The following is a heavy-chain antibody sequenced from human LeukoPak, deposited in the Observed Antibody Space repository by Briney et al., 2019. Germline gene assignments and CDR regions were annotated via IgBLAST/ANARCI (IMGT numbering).Heavy chain of an antibody. Sequence: ASVKVSCTASGYTFTSYYMHWVRQAPGQGLEWMGIINPSGGSTSYAQKFQGRVTMTRDTSTSTVYMELSSLRSEDTAVYYCARYSSDTGFDYWGQGTLVTVSS. CDR3: ARYSSDTGFDY. CDR2: INPSGGST. V-gene: IGHV1-46*01. CDR1: GYTFTSYY. J-gene: IGHJ4*02. D-gene: IGHD6-19*01.